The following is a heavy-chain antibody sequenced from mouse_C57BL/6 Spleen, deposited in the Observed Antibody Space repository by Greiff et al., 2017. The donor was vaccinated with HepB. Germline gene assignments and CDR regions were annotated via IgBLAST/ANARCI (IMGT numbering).Heavy chain of an antibody. V-gene: IGHV1-55*01. CDR2: IYPGSGST. CDR3: AREGAQASLGDY. CDR1: GYTFTSYW. D-gene: IGHD3-2*02. Sequence: VQLQQSGAELVKPGASVKMSCKASGYTFTSYWITWVKQRPGQGLEWIGDIYPGSGSTNYNEKFKSKATLTVDTSSSTAYMQLSSLTSEDSAVYYCAREGAQASLGDYWGQGTSVTVSS. J-gene: IGHJ4*01.